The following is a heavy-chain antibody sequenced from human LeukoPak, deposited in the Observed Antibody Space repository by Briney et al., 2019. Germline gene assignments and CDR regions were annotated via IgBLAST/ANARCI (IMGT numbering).Heavy chain of an antibody. Sequence: GSLRLSCAASGFTFSTYSINWVRQAPGKGLEWVSSISRSGSGSYADSVKGRFNISRDNAKNSLSLQMTSLRAEDTAVYYCAREGTGGYCSGDCYSDYWGQGTLVTVSS. CDR2: ISRSGSGS. CDR1: GFTFSTYS. J-gene: IGHJ4*02. CDR3: AREGTGGYCSGDCYSDY. V-gene: IGHV3-21*01. D-gene: IGHD2-21*01.